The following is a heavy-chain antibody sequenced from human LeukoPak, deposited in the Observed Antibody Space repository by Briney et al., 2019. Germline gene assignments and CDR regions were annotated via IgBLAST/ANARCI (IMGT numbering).Heavy chain of an antibody. Sequence: KSSETLSLTCTVSGGSISSYYWSWIRQPPGKGLEWIGYIYYSGSTNYNPSLKSRVTISVDTSKNQFSLKLSSVTAADTAVYYCARGKAAARPSYYYYYYYMDVWSKGTTVTVSS. J-gene: IGHJ6*03. CDR3: ARGKAAARPSYYYYYYYMDV. CDR1: GGSISSYY. V-gene: IGHV4-59*08. CDR2: IYYSGST. D-gene: IGHD6-6*01.